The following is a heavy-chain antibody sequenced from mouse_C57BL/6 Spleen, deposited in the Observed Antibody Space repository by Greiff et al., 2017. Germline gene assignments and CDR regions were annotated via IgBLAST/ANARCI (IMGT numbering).Heavy chain of an antibody. CDR1: GYTFTSYW. Sequence: VQLQQPGAELVMPGASVKLSCKASGYTFTSYWMHWVKQRPGQGLEWIGEIDPSDSYTNYNQKVKGKATLTADKSSSTAYMQLSSLTSEDSAVYFCARCRGYDEDYYAMDYWGQGTSVTVSS. D-gene: IGHD2-2*01. CDR3: ARCRGYDEDYYAMDY. J-gene: IGHJ4*01. CDR2: IDPSDSYT. V-gene: IGHV1-69*01.